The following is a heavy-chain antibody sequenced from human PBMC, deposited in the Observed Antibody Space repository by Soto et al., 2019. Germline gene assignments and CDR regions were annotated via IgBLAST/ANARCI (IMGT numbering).Heavy chain of an antibody. CDR1: GFTFSSYS. CDR2: ISSSSSYI. J-gene: IGHJ4*02. CDR3: ARDLRSGGGFDFWAPHFDY. D-gene: IGHD3-3*01. V-gene: IGHV3-21*01. Sequence: EVQLVESGGGLVKPGGSLRLSCAASGFTFSSYSMNWVRQAPGKGLEWVSSISSSSSYIYYADSVKGRFTISRDNAKNSLYLQMNSLRAEDTAVYYCARDLRSGGGFDFWAPHFDYWGQGTLVTVSS.